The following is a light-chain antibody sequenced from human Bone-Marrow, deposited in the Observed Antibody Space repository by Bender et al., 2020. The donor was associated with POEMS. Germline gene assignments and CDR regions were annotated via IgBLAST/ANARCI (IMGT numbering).Light chain of an antibody. V-gene: IGLV2-23*01. CDR1: SDDV. CDR2: HDD. J-gene: IGLJ3*02. CDR3: CSFAGRGAWV. Sequence: QSALTQPASVSGSPGQSITISCTGTSDDVSWYQQHPDKAPKIMIHHDDDRPSGVSNRFSGSKSGNTASLTISGLQAEDEAHYYCCSFAGRGAWVFGGGTTLTVL.